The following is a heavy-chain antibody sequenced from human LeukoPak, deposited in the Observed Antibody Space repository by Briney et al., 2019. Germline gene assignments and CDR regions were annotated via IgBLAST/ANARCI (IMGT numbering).Heavy chain of an antibody. J-gene: IGHJ6*02. CDR2: IWHDASNT. V-gene: IGHV3-33*08. CDR1: GFTFSSYG. CDR3: ARAGPQGFGVDV. Sequence: GGSLRLSYAASGFTFSSYGMHWVRQAPGKGLESVAVIWHDASNTYYVESVRGRFTISRDNSKNMLYLQLNSLRAEDTAVYFSARAGPQGFGVDVWGQGTTVIVSS.